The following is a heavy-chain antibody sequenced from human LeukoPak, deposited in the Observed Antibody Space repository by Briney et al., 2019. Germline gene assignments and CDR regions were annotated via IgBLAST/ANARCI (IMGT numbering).Heavy chain of an antibody. V-gene: IGHV3-7*03. CDR1: GFTFSSYW. D-gene: IGHD6-6*01. Sequence: GGSLRLSCAASGFTFSSYWMTWVRQAPGKGLEWVANIKQDGSVKYYVDSVKGRFTISRDNAKNSLYLQMNSLRAEDTAIYNCARIGYSSSSLDFWGRGTLVTVSS. CDR3: ARIGYSSSSLDF. J-gene: IGHJ4*02. CDR2: IKQDGSVK.